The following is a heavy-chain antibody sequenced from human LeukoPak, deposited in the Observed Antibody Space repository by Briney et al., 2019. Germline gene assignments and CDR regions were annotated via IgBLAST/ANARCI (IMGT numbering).Heavy chain of an antibody. V-gene: IGHV1-2*06. D-gene: IGHD3-3*01. CDR3: ARGVVRSYYYMDV. CDR2: INPNSGGT. Sequence: ASVKVSCKASGYTFTGYYMHWVRQAPGQGLEWMGRINPNSGGTNYAQKFQGRVTMTRDTSISTAYMELSSLRSEDTAVYYCARGVVRSYYYMDVWGKGTTVTVSS. J-gene: IGHJ6*03. CDR1: GYTFTGYY.